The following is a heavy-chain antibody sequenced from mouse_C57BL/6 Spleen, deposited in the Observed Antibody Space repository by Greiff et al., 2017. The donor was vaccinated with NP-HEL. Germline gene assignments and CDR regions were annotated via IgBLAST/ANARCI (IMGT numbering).Heavy chain of an antibody. V-gene: IGHV1-15*01. CDR2: IDPETGGT. Sequence: QVQLQQSGAELERPGASVTLSCKASGYTFTDYEMHWVKQTPVHGLEWIGAIDPETGGTAYNQKFKGKAILTADKSSSTAYMELRSLTSEDSAVYYRTRWERRWYFDVWGPGTTVTVSS. J-gene: IGHJ1*01. D-gene: IGHD2-12*01. CDR3: TRWERRWYFDV. CDR1: GYTFTDYE.